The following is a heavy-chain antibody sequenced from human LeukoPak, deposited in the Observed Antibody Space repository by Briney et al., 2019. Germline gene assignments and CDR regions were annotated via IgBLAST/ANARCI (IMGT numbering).Heavy chain of an antibody. CDR2: INSDGSST. Sequence: QPGGSLKLSCAASGFTFSGSAIHWVRQAPGKGLVWVSRINSDGSSTNYADSVKGRFTISRDNAKNTLYLQMNSLRAEDTAVYYCARDPYTGTYYGFDYWGQGALVTVSS. J-gene: IGHJ4*02. V-gene: IGHV3-74*01. CDR3: ARDPYTGTYYGFDY. CDR1: GFTFSGSA. D-gene: IGHD1-26*01.